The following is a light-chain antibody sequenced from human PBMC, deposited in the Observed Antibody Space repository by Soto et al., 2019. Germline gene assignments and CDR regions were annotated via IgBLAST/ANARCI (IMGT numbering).Light chain of an antibody. Sequence: QSVLSQPPSASGTPGQTVIISCSGSRSDIGSNFVNWYQHPPGTAPKLLIYNSNQRPSGVPDRFSGSKSGTSASLAISGLQSEDEADYYCAAWDDSLTGPVFGTGTKVTVL. CDR2: NSN. J-gene: IGLJ1*01. CDR1: RSDIGSNF. CDR3: AAWDDSLTGPV. V-gene: IGLV1-44*01.